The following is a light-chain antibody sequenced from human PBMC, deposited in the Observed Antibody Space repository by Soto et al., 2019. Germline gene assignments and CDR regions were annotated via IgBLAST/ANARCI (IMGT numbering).Light chain of an antibody. J-gene: IGKJ2*01. CDR3: HQYNSWPPGT. V-gene: IGKV3-15*01. CDR1: QTVNSN. CDR2: DAS. Sequence: EIVLTPSPVTLSLSPGERATLSCRASQTVNSNLAWYQQKPGQAPRLLISDASTRATGIPARFSGSGSGTEFTLTISSLQSEDFALYYCHQYNSWPPGTFGQGTKVDIK.